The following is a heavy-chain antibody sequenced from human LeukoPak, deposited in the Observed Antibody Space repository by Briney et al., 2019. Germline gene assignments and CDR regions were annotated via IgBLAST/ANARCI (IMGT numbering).Heavy chain of an antibody. CDR3: ARHGGGAYSYEADY. V-gene: IGHV5-10-1*01. D-gene: IGHD5-18*01. CDR2: IDPSDSYT. CDR1: GYTFTAYW. Sequence: PGGSLQISCEGSGYTFTAYWISGVRQLPGKARERMGRIDPSDSYTNYSPSFRGHVTISADKSTNTAYLQWSSLKASDTAIYYCARHGGGAYSYEADYWGQGTLVTVSS. J-gene: IGHJ4*02.